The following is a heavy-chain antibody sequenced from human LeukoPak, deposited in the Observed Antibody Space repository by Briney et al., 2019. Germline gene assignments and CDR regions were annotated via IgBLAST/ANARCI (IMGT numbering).Heavy chain of an antibody. V-gene: IGHV3-73*01. D-gene: IGHD4-17*01. CDR1: GXTFSGSA. Sequence: GGSLSLSCAASGXTFSGSAMHWVRQPSAKGLEWIGRVRSKVNNHATAYAASVKGRFTISRDDSNNKAYLQMNSLKTEDTAVYYCARYNTSGGVTTSLDYWGEGTLVTVSS. CDR3: ARYNTSGGVTTSLDY. J-gene: IGHJ4*02. CDR2: VRSKVNNHAT.